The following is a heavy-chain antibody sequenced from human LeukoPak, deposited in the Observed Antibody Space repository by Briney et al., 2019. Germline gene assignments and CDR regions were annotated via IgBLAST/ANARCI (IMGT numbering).Heavy chain of an antibody. D-gene: IGHD2-2*01. J-gene: IGHJ5*02. Sequence: ASVKVSCKASGYTFTNYYMHWVRQAPGQGLEWMGIINPSGGSTSYAQKFQGRVTMTRDTSTRTVYMELSSLRSEDTAVYYCARLVLVVVLDEDNWFDPWGQGTLVTVSS. V-gene: IGHV1-46*01. CDR1: GYTFTNYY. CDR2: INPSGGST. CDR3: ARLVLVVVLDEDNWFDP.